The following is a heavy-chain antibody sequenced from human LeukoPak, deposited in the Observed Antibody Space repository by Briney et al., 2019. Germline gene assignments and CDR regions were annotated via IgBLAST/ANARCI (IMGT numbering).Heavy chain of an antibody. D-gene: IGHD2-21*02. J-gene: IGHJ3*02. CDR3: AITGDPYAFDI. Sequence: SETLSLTCTVSDYSINSGYYWDWIRQPPGKGLEWIGSIYHSGSTYYNPSLKSRVTISVDTSKNQFSLKLSSVTAADTAVYYCAITGDPYAFDIWGQGTMVTVSS. CDR2: IYHSGST. CDR1: DYSINSGYY. V-gene: IGHV4-38-2*02.